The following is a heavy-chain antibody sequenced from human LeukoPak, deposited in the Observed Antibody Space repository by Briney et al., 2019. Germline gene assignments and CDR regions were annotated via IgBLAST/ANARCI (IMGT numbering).Heavy chain of an antibody. Sequence: ASVKVSCKASGGTFSSCAISWVRQAPGQGLEWMGGIIPISGTANYAQKFQNRVTITADESTRTAYMELSSLRSEDTAVYYCARDHSSGLYYFDYWGQGTLVTVSS. J-gene: IGHJ4*02. V-gene: IGHV1-69*13. D-gene: IGHD6-19*01. CDR1: GGTFSSCA. CDR2: IIPISGTA. CDR3: ARDHSSGLYYFDY.